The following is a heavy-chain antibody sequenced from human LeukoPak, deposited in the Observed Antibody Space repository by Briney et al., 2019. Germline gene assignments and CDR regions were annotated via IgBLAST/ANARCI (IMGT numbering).Heavy chain of an antibody. CDR2: ISYDGSNK. J-gene: IGHJ4*02. V-gene: IGHV3-30*18. CDR3: ANDRSMGLDY. D-gene: IGHD3-10*01. CDR1: GFTFSTYG. Sequence: GRSLRLSCAASGFTFSTYGMHCVRHAPGKGLEWVAVISYDGSNKYYADSVKGRFTISRDNSKNTLYLQINSLRAEDTAVYYCANDRSMGLDYWGQGTLVSVSS.